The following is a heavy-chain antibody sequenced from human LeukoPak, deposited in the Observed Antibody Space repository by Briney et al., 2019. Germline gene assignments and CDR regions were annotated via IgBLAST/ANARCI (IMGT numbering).Heavy chain of an antibody. D-gene: IGHD5-18*01. CDR2: IKEDGSEK. CDR3: VGRGYKYDY. J-gene: IGHJ3*01. CDR1: GFTFSSFW. V-gene: IGHV3-7*05. Sequence: PGGSLRLSCAASGFTFSSFWMSWVRQVPGKGLEWVANIKEDGSEKYYVDSVKGRFTISRDNAKNSLYLQMNSLRAEDTAVYYCVGRGYKYDYWGQGTMVTVSS.